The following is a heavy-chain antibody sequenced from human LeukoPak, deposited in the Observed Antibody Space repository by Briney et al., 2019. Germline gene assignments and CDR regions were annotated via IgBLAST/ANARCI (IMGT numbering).Heavy chain of an antibody. CDR2: ISSSSSYI. J-gene: IGHJ3*02. D-gene: IGHD2-2*01. Sequence: PGGSLRLSCAASGFTFSSYSMNWVRQAPGKGLEWVSSISSSSSYIYYADSVKGRFTISRDNAKNSLYLQMNSLRAEDTAVYYCARAYGSRFLIVVVPNAFDIWGQGTMVTVSS. V-gene: IGHV3-21*01. CDR1: GFTFSSYS. CDR3: ARAYGSRFLIVVVPNAFDI.